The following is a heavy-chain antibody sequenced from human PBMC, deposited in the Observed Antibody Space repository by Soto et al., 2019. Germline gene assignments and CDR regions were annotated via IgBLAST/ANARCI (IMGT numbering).Heavy chain of an antibody. CDR1: GYTLTELS. CDR2: FDPEDGET. V-gene: IGHV1-24*01. CDR3: ATLESMTTVTTLDRFFDY. J-gene: IGHJ4*02. Sequence: ASVKVSCKVSGYTLTELSMHWVRQAPGKGLEWMGGFDPEDGETIYAQKFQGRVTMTEDTSTDTAYMELSSLRSEDTAVYYCATLESMTTVTTLDRFFDYWGQGTLVTVSS. D-gene: IGHD4-17*01.